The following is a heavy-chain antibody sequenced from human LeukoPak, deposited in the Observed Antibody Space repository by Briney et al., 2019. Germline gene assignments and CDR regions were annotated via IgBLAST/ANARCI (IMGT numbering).Heavy chain of an antibody. J-gene: IGHJ3*02. CDR2: FDPEDGET. V-gene: IGHV1-24*01. Sequence: VASVKVSCKVSGYTLTELSMHWVRQAPGKGLEWMGGFDPEDGETIYAQKFQGRVTITRNTSISTAYMELSSLRSEDTAVYYCARGLGVDSGSYYFYAFDIWGQGTMVTVSS. CDR1: GYTLTELS. D-gene: IGHD1-26*01. CDR3: ARGLGVDSGSYYFYAFDI.